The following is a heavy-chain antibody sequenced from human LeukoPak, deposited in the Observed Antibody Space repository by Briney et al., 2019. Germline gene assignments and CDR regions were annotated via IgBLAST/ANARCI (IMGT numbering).Heavy chain of an antibody. J-gene: IGHJ4*02. D-gene: IGHD1-26*01. CDR1: GFTFSSYG. Sequence: PGGSLRLSCAASGFTFSSYGMHWVRQAPGKGLEWVAVIWYDGSNKYYADSVKGRFTISRDNSKNTLYLQMNSLRAEDTAVYYCAKAVGATKRPYYFDYWGQGTLVTVSS. CDR2: IWYDGSNK. CDR3: AKAVGATKRPYYFDY. V-gene: IGHV3-33*06.